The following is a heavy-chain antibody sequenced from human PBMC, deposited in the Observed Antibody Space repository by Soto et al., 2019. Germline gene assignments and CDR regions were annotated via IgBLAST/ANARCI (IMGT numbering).Heavy chain of an antibody. V-gene: IGHV1-18*01. CDR1: GYTFTSYG. CDR2: ISAYNGNT. J-gene: IGHJ5*02. CDR3: AIGEPNDHGDYLDWFDP. D-gene: IGHD4-17*01. Sequence: ASVKVSCKASGYTFTSYGISWVRQAPGQGLEWMGWISAYNGNTNYAQKLQGRVTMTTDTSTSTAYMELRSLRSDDTAVYYCAIGEPNDHGDYLDWFDPWGQGTLVTVSS.